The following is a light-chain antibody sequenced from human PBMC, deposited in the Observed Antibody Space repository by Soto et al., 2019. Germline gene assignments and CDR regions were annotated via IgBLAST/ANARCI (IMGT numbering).Light chain of an antibody. V-gene: IGLV1-40*01. CDR3: QSYDSSLSAPYV. J-gene: IGLJ1*01. CDR1: SSNIGAGYD. Sequence: QAVVTQPPSVSGAPGQRVTVSCTGSSSNIGAGYDVHWYQQLPGTAPKLLIYGNNNRPSGVPDRFSGSKSGPSASLAITGLQAEDEADYYCQSYDSSLSAPYVFGTGTKVTVL. CDR2: GNN.